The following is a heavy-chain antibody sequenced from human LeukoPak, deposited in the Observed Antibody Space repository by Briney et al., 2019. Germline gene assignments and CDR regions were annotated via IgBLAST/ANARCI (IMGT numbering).Heavy chain of an antibody. V-gene: IGHV1-24*01. D-gene: IGHD3-9*01. J-gene: IGHJ4*02. CDR3: ATVRYFDWTDLYFDY. CDR1: GGTFSSYA. CDR2: FDPEDGET. Sequence: ASVKVSCKASGGTFSSYAISWVRQAPGQGLEWMGGFDPEDGETIYAQKFQGRVTMTEDTSTDTAYMELSSLRSEDTAVYYCATVRYFDWTDLYFDYWGQGTLVTVSS.